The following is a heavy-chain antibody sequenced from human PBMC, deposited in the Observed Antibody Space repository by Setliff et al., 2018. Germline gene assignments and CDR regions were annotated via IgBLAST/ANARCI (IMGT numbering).Heavy chain of an antibody. J-gene: IGHJ3*02. CDR2: IYSGGST. CDR1: GFTVSSNY. Sequence: GGSLRLSCAASGFTVSSNYMSWVRQAPGKGLEWVSVIYSGGSTYYEDSVKGRFTISRDNSKNTLYLQMNSLRAEDTAVYYCARDDRGYCSSTSCYYAFDIWGQGTMVTVSS. V-gene: IGHV3-66*02. CDR3: ARDDRGYCSSTSCYYAFDI. D-gene: IGHD2-2*03.